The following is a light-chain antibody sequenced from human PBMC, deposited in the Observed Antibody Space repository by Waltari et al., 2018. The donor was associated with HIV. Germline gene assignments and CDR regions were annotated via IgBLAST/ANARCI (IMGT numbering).Light chain of an antibody. V-gene: IGLV1-40*01. CDR3: QSYDSSLSGSI. J-gene: IGLJ2*01. Sequence: QSVLTQSPSVSGAHGPRVTISCTGSSSTIRAGYDVHWYQQLPGTAPNLLIYANTNRPSGIPDRFSASKSDTSASLAITGLQAEDEADYYCQSYDSSLSGSIFGGGTKLTVL. CDR1: SSTIRAGYD. CDR2: ANT.